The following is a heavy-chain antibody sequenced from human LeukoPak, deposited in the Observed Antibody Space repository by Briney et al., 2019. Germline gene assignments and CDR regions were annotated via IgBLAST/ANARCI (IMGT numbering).Heavy chain of an antibody. D-gene: IGHD3-9*01. Sequence: PGGSLRLSCAASGFTFSSYEMNWVRQAPGKGLEWVSYISSSGSTIYYADSVKGRFTISRDNAKNSLYLQMNSLRAEDTAVYYCARERLRYFDRGYPLDYWGQGTLVTVSS. CDR1: GFTFSSYE. CDR2: ISSSGSTI. CDR3: ARERLRYFDRGYPLDY. J-gene: IGHJ4*02. V-gene: IGHV3-48*03.